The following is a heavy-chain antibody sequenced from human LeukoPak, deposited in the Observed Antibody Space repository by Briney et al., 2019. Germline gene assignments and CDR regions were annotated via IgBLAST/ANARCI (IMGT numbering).Heavy chain of an antibody. V-gene: IGHV4-34*01. CDR3: ARAPLVAWRARYYFDY. CDR1: GGSFSGYY. J-gene: IGHJ4*02. D-gene: IGHD5-12*01. Sequence: SETLSLTCAVYGGSFSGYYWSWIRQPPGKGLEWIGEINHSGSTNYNPSLKSRVTISVDTSKNQFSLKLSSVTAADTAVYYCARAPLVAWRARYYFDYWGQGTLVTVSS. CDR2: INHSGST.